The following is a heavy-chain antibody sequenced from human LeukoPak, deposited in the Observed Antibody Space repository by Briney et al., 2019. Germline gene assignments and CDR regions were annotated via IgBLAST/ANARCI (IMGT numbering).Heavy chain of an antibody. CDR1: GGSISSYY. J-gene: IGHJ2*01. V-gene: IGHV4-59*01. Sequence: PSETLSLTCTVSGGSISSYYWSWIRQPPGKGLEWIGYIYYSGSTNYNPSLKSRVTISVDTSKNQFSLKLSSVTAADTAVYYCARARSFYWYFDLWGRGTLVTVSS. CDR2: IYYSGST. CDR3: ARARSFYWYFDL.